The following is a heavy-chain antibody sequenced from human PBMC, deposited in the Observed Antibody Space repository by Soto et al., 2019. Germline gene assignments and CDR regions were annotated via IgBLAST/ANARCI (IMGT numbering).Heavy chain of an antibody. Sequence: QLQLQESGPGLVKPSETLSLTCTVSGGSISGTTYYWGWIRQPPGKGLEWIGRIYYSGSTYYNPSLKSRVTMSVDTSKNQFSLNLSSVTAADTAVYYCARPRWDYGALHPFDYWGQGTLVTVSS. J-gene: IGHJ4*02. CDR2: IYYSGST. CDR1: GGSISGTTYY. CDR3: ARPRWDYGALHPFDY. V-gene: IGHV4-39*01. D-gene: IGHD4-17*01.